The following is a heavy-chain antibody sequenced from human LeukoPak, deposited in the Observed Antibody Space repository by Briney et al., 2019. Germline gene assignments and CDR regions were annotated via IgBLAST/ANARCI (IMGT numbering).Heavy chain of an antibody. Sequence: SETLSLTCTVSGGSISSYYWSWIRQPPGKGLEWIGYIYYSGSTNYNPSLKSRVTISVDTSKNQFSLKLSSVTAADTAVYYCARQRHSYSSSSWAAGNYFDYWGQGTLVTVSS. CDR2: IYYSGST. CDR1: GGSISSYY. D-gene: IGHD6-6*01. J-gene: IGHJ4*02. CDR3: ARQRHSYSSSSWAAGNYFDY. V-gene: IGHV4-59*01.